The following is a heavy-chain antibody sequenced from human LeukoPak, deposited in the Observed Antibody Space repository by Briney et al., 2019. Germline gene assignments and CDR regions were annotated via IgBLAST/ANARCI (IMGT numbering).Heavy chain of an antibody. D-gene: IGHD2/OR15-2a*01. V-gene: IGHV4-34*01. J-gene: IGHJ4*02. CDR2: INHSGSS. Sequence: SETLSLTCAVYGGSFSGYYWSWIRQPPGKGLEWIGEINHSGSSNYNPSVQSRAALSVDTPKNQFPLKLSSVTAAHTAVYYCAREGTIYYFDYWGQGTLVTVSS. CDR3: AREGTIYYFDY. CDR1: GGSFSGYY.